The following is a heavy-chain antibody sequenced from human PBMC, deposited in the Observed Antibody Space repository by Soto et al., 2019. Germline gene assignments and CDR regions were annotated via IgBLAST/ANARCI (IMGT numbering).Heavy chain of an antibody. D-gene: IGHD6-19*01. CDR3: ARVIWAVAGTRGEVWFDP. CDR1: GGSISSYY. CDR2: IYYSGST. V-gene: IGHV4-59*01. Sequence: PSETLSLTCTVSGGSISSYYWSWIRQPPGKGLEWIGYIYYSGSTNYNPSLKSRVTISVDTSKNQFSLKLSSVTAADTAMYYCARVIWAVAGTRGEVWFDPRGQGTLLTVSS. J-gene: IGHJ5*02.